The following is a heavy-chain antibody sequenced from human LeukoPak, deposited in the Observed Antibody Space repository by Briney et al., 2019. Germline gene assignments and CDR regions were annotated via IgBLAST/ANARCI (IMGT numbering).Heavy chain of an antibody. CDR1: GGSSSGYY. V-gene: IGHV4-34*01. CDR2: INHSGST. CDR3: ARVYMTYKRDYYYYMDV. D-gene: IGHD5-24*01. J-gene: IGHJ6*03. Sequence: SETLSLTCAVYGGSSSGYYWSWIRQPPGKGLEWIGEINHSGSTNYNPSLKSRVTISVDTSKNQFSLKLSSVTAADTAVYYCARVYMTYKRDYYYYMDVCGKGTTVTVSS.